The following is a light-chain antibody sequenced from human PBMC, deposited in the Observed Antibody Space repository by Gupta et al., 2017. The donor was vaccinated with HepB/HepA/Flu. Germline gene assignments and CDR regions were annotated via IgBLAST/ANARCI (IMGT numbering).Light chain of an antibody. CDR1: ALPKQY. CDR2: KED. CDR3: LSADSSGTFWV. V-gene: IGLV3-25*02. J-gene: IGLJ3*02. Sequence: SYALTQPPSMSGSPGQTARITCSGDALPKQYGYWYQQKAGQAPVQLIYKEDERPSGIPERFSGSSSGTTVTLTISGVQAEEEADYFCLSADSSGTFWVFGGGTKLTVL.